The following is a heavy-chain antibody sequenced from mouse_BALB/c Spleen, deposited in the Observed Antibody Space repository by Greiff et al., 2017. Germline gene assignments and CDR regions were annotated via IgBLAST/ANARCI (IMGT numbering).Heavy chain of an antibody. D-gene: IGHD2-1*01. Sequence: EVKLVESGGGLVKPGGSLKLSCAASGFTFSSYAMSWVRQTPEKRLEWVASISSGGSTYYPDSVKGRFTISRDNARNILYLQMSSLRSEDTAMYYCARGVYGNRRWFAYWGQGTLVTVSA. J-gene: IGHJ3*01. CDR3: ARGVYGNRRWFAY. CDR1: GFTFSSYA. V-gene: IGHV5-6-5*01. CDR2: ISSGGST.